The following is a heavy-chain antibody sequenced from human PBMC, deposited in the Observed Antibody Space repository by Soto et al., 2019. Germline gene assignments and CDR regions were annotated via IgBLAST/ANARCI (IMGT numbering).Heavy chain of an antibody. V-gene: IGHV3-66*01. CDR1: GFTVSNNY. J-gene: IGHJ4*02. D-gene: IGHD3-16*01. CDR2: IYSGGST. CDR3: AAYSHKGY. Sequence: EAQLVESGGDLVQPGGSLRLSCAASGFTVSNNYMSWVRQDPGKGLEWVSLIYSGGSTYYADSVKGRFTISRDSSKNTLYLQMNSLRAEDTAMYYCAAYSHKGYWGQGTLVTVSS.